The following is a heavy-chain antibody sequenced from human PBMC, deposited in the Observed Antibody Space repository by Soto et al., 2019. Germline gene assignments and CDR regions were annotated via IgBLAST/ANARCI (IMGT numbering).Heavy chain of an antibody. D-gene: IGHD2-2*01. CDR2: IFYSGST. Sequence: PSETLSLTCTVSGGSISSYYWSWIRQPPGKGLEWIGYIFYSGSTNYNPSLKSRVTISVDTSKNQFSLKLSSVTAADTAVYYCAGRRDAYTFFDYWGQGTLVTVSS. J-gene: IGHJ4*02. CDR1: GGSISSYY. CDR3: AGRRDAYTFFDY. V-gene: IGHV4-59*08.